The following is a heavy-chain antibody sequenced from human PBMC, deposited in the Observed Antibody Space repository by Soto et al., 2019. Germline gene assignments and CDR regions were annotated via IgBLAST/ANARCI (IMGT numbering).Heavy chain of an antibody. CDR1: GFTFSSYA. CDR3: ARDFWRRGLREGRVLCDY. Sequence: QVQLVESGGGVVQPGRSLRLSCAASGFTFSSYAMHWVRQAPGKGLEWVAVISYDGSNKYYADSVKGRFTISRDNSKNTMYLQMNSLRVEDTAVYYCARDFWRRGLREGRVLCDYWGQGTLVTVSS. V-gene: IGHV3-30-3*01. J-gene: IGHJ4*02. D-gene: IGHD3-3*01. CDR2: ISYDGSNK.